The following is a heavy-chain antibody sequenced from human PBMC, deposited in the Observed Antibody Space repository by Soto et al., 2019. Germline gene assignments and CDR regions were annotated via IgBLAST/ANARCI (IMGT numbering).Heavy chain of an antibody. D-gene: IGHD3-16*01. CDR3: ARAEGGSGLGGGRDNYYGMDV. CDR2: IHAAANT. J-gene: IGHJ6*02. Sequence: SETLSLTCSVSGGSIGNSHWSWIRQPAGKGLEWIGRIHAAANTVYNASFRSRVTMSMDTSKNQFSLQLTSVTAADAAVYYCARAEGGSGLGGGRDNYYGMDVWGQGTTVTVSS. V-gene: IGHV4-4*07. CDR1: GGSIGNSH.